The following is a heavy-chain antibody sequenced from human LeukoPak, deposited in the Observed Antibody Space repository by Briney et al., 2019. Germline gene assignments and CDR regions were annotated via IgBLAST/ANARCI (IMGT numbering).Heavy chain of an antibody. CDR1: GFTFSSCG. Sequence: PGGSLRLSCAASGFTFSSCGMSWVRQAPGKGLEWVSAISGSGGSTYYADSVKGRFTISRDNSKNTLYLQMNSLRAEDTAVYYCAKANRGYCGGDCYFDYWGQGTLVTVSS. V-gene: IGHV3-23*01. CDR2: ISGSGGST. CDR3: AKANRGYCGGDCYFDY. J-gene: IGHJ4*02. D-gene: IGHD2-21*02.